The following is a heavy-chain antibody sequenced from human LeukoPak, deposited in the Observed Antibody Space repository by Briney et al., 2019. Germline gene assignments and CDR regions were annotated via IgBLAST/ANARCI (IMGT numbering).Heavy chain of an antibody. D-gene: IGHD3-3*01. J-gene: IGHJ4*02. CDR1: GYTFTGYY. CDR3: ARQLNDFWSGETFDY. V-gene: IGHV1-2*02. CDR2: INPNSGGT. Sequence: ASVKVSCKASGYTFTGYYMQWVRQAPGQGLEWMGWINPNSGGTNYAQKFQGRVTMTRDTSISTAYMELSRLRSDDTAVYYCARQLNDFWSGETFDYWGQGTLVTVSS.